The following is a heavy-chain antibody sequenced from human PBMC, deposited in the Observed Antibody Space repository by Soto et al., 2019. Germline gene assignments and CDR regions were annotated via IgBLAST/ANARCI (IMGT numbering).Heavy chain of an antibody. CDR2: IIPIFGTA. V-gene: IGHV1-69*06. Sequence: GASVKVSCKSSGGTFSSYAISWVRQAPGQGLEWMGGIIPIFGTANYAQKFQGRVTITADKSTSTAYMELSSLRSEDTAVYYCARVSRFGELWSSPNSYYYYGMDVWGQGTTVTVSS. D-gene: IGHD3-10*01. CDR1: GGTFSSYA. CDR3: ARVSRFGELWSSPNSYYYYGMDV. J-gene: IGHJ6*02.